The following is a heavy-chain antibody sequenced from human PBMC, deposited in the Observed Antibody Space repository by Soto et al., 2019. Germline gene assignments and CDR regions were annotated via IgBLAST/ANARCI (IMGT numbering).Heavy chain of an antibody. Sequence: RASVKVSCKASGYTFSNYDINWVRQAAGQGLEWMGWMNPKTGKTGYAEKFKDRVTMTRDTSKSTAYMELSSLMSGDTAVYYCARSPWFDYGHYAFTWLDPWGQGTRGTVS. J-gene: IGHJ5*02. V-gene: IGHV1-8*01. CDR2: MNPKTGKT. D-gene: IGHD4-17*01. CDR1: GYTFSNYD. CDR3: ARSPWFDYGHYAFTWLDP.